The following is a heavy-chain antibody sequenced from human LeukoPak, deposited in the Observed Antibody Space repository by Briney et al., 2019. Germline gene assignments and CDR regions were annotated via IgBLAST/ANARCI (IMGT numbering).Heavy chain of an antibody. CDR2: TNPNSGNT. V-gene: IGHV1-8*01. CDR1: GYTFTSYD. CDR3: ARGRLHSAEFDP. J-gene: IGHJ5*02. D-gene: IGHD1-26*01. Sequence: ASVKVSCKASGYTFTSYDINWVRQATGQGLEWLGWTNPNSGNTGYAQRFQGRVSMTSNTAISTVYMELSSLISDDTAVYYCARGRLHSAEFDPWGQGTLVTVSS.